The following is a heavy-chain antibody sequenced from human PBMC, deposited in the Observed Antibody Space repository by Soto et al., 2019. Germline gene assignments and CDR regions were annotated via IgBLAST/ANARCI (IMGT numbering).Heavy chain of an antibody. Sequence: SVKVSCKASGGTFSSYAISWVRQAPGQGLEWMGGIIPIFGTANYAQKFQGRVTITADESTSTAYMELSSLRSEDTAVYYCASINYDFWSGYYGYYFDYWGQGTLVTVSS. CDR1: GGTFSSYA. J-gene: IGHJ4*02. V-gene: IGHV1-69*13. D-gene: IGHD3-3*01. CDR2: IIPIFGTA. CDR3: ASINYDFWSGYYGYYFDY.